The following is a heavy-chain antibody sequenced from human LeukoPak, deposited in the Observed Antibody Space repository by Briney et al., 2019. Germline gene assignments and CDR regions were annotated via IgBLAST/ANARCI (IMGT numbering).Heavy chain of an antibody. V-gene: IGHV4-59*01. D-gene: IGHD5/OR15-5a*01. CDR2: IYYSGST. J-gene: IGHJ4*02. CDR1: GGSISSYY. CDR3: ARFPSTSGHFDY. Sequence: PETLSLTCTFSGGSISSYYWSWIRQPPGKGLEWIGYIYYSGSTNYNPSLKSRVTISVDTSKNQFSLKLSSVTAADTAVYYCARFPSTSGHFDYWGQGTLVTVSS.